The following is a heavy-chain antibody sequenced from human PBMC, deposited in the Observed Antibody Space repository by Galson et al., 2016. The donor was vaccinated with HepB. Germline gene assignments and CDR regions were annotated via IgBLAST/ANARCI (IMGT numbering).Heavy chain of an antibody. CDR3: AREWQARLWYFDL. Sequence: SETLSLTCSVSGGSLSSAAYYWGWIRQPPGEGLEWIGSVSYSGSNYYNLSLKSRATITVATSKNQVSLKLRSVTAADTAFDYCAREWQARLWYFDLWGQGILVTVSS. CDR1: GGSLSSAAYY. CDR2: VSYSGSN. J-gene: IGHJ2*01. D-gene: IGHD5-24*01. V-gene: IGHV4-39*07.